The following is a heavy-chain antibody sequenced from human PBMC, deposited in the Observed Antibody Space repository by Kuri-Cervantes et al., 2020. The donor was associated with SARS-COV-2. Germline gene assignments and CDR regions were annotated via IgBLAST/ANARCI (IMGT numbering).Heavy chain of an antibody. V-gene: IGHV3-30*03. CDR2: ISYDGSNK. CDR3: ARVPLGYCSGGSCPGDY. CDR1: GFTFSSYG. D-gene: IGHD2-15*01. Sequence: GESLKISCAASGFTFSSYGMHWVRQAPGKGLEWVAVISYDGSNKYYADSVKGRFTISRDNSKNTLYLQMGSLRAEDMAVYYCARVPLGYCSGGSCPGDYWGQGTLVTVSS. J-gene: IGHJ4*02.